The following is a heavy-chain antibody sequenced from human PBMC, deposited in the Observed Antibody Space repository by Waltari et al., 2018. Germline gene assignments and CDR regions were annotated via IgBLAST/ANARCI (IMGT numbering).Heavy chain of an antibody. CDR1: GFTFSSYG. J-gene: IGHJ4*02. D-gene: IGHD3-22*01. V-gene: IGHV3-30*18. Sequence: QVQLVESGGGVVQPGRSLRLSCAASGFTFSSYGMHWVRQAPGKGLEWVAVISYDGSNKYYADSVKGRFTIARDNSKNTLYLQMNSLRAEDTAVYYCAKGDDRAHVITSGWGQGTLVTVSS. CDR2: ISYDGSNK. CDR3: AKGDDRAHVITSG.